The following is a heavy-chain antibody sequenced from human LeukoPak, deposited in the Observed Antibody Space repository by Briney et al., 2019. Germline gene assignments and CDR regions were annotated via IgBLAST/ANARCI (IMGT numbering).Heavy chain of an antibody. D-gene: IGHD6-19*01. CDR1: GFTFVSYA. V-gene: IGHV3-23*01. J-gene: IGHJ4*02. Sequence: PGGSLRLSCAASGFTFVSYAMSWVRQAPGKGLEWVSSISGSGFSIYYADSVKGRFTISRDNSKNTLYLQMNSLRAEDTAVYYCAKNTSGWYFDYWGQGTLVTVSS. CDR2: ISGSGFSI. CDR3: AKNTSGWYFDY.